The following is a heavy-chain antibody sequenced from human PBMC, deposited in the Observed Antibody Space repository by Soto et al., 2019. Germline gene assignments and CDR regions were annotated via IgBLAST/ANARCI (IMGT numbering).Heavy chain of an antibody. Sequence: QVQLVQSGAEVKKPGASVKVSCKTSGYPFTSYGINWVRQAPGQGPEWMGWISAYNGKTSYTQKFQGRVTMTTDTSTSTAYMELRSLRSDDTAVYYCARDRLIAVTGLLHYWGQGPLVNVSS. CDR1: GYPFTSYG. V-gene: IGHV1-18*01. CDR3: ARDRLIAVTGLLHY. CDR2: ISAYNGKT. D-gene: IGHD6-19*01. J-gene: IGHJ4*02.